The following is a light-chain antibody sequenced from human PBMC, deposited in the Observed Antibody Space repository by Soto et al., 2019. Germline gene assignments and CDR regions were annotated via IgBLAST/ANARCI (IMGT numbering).Light chain of an antibody. CDR1: SSDVGGYNY. J-gene: IGLJ1*01. CDR2: EVS. Sequence: QSALTQPPSASGSPGQSVPISCTGTSSDVGGYNYVSWYQQHPGKAPKLMIYEVSKRPSGVPDRFSGSKSGNTASLTVSGLQAEDEADYYCSSYAGSNNFGVFGTGTKLT. CDR3: SSYAGSNNFGV. V-gene: IGLV2-8*01.